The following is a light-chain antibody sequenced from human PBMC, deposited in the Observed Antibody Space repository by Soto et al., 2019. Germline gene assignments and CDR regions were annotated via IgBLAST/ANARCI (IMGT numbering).Light chain of an antibody. J-gene: IGKJ3*01. CDR2: GAS. V-gene: IGKV3-11*01. CDR1: QNVSTY. Sequence: EIVLKQSPATLSLSPGERVTLSCRASQNVSTYLAWYQQKPGQAPRLLIYGASDRATGIPARFSGSGSGTDFTLAISSLEPEDFAVYYCQQRTNWLTFGPGTKVDIK. CDR3: QQRTNWLT.